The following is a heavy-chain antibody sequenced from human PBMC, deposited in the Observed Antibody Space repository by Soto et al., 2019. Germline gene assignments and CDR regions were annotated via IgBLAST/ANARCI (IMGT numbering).Heavy chain of an antibody. V-gene: IGHV4-39*01. D-gene: IGHD3-10*01. CDR1: GGSISSSSYY. Sequence: QLQLQESGPGLVKPSETLSLTCTVSGGSISSSSYYWGWIRQPPGKGLEWIGSIYYSGSTYYNPSLKSRVTISVDTSKNQFSLKLSSVTAADTAVYYCARHLKLRDYYGSGSYYNRPPRDNWFDPWGQGTLVTVSS. J-gene: IGHJ5*02. CDR2: IYYSGST. CDR3: ARHLKLRDYYGSGSYYNRPPRDNWFDP.